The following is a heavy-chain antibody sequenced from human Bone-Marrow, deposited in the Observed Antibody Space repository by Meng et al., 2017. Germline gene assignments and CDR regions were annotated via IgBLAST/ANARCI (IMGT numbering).Heavy chain of an antibody. D-gene: IGHD6-19*01. CDR2: ISAYNGNT. Sequence: ASVKVSCKGSGYTFTSHGIRWVRQAPGQGLEWMGWISAYNGNTNYAQKLQGRVTMTTDTSTSTAYMELRSLRSDDTAVYYCASTHGWDSSLDYWGQGTLVTVSS. CDR3: ASTHGWDSSLDY. J-gene: IGHJ4*02. V-gene: IGHV1-18*01. CDR1: GYTFTSHG.